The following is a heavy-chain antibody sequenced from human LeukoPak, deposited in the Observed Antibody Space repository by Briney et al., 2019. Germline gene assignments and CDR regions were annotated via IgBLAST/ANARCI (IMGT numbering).Heavy chain of an antibody. CDR1: GGSISSGSYY. D-gene: IGHD3-10*01. CDR2: IYTSGST. CDR3: ARLPYYYGSGSYDPLYFDY. V-gene: IGHV4-61*02. Sequence: PSETLSLTCTVSGGSISSGSYYWSWIRQPAGKGLEWIGRIYTSGSTNYNPSLKSRVTISVDTSKNQFSLKLSSVTAADTAVYYCARLPYYYGSGSYDPLYFDYWGQGTLVTVSS. J-gene: IGHJ4*02.